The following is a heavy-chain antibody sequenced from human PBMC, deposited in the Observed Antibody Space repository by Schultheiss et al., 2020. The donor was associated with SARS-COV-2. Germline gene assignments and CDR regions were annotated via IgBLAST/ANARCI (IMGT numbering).Heavy chain of an antibody. D-gene: IGHD4-17*01. J-gene: IGHJ2*01. CDR1: GGSFSGYY. CDR3: ARRHVMTTVPSGYFDL. Sequence: SETLSLTCAVYGGSFSGYYWSWIRQPPGKGLEWIGSIFYSGSTYYNPSLKSRVTISVDTSKNQFSLKLSSVTAADTAVYYCARRHVMTTVPSGYFDLWGRGTLVTVSS. CDR2: IFYSGST. V-gene: IGHV4-34*12.